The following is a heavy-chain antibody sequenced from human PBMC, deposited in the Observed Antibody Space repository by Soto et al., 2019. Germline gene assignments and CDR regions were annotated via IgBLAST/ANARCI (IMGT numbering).Heavy chain of an antibody. CDR2: ILVGGST. Sequence: GGSLRLSCAVSGFICSSYDMSWVRQAPGRGLEWVSTILVGGSTHYEDSVKGRFTISRDTSKNTVYLQMNSLTAGDTAVYYCAKATATGGGAFEIYGQGTMVTVSS. V-gene: IGHV3-23*01. D-gene: IGHD2-8*02. J-gene: IGHJ3*02. CDR3: AKATATGGGAFEI. CDR1: GFICSSYD.